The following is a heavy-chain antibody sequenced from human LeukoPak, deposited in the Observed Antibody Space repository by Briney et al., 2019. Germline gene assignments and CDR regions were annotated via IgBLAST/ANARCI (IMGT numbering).Heavy chain of an antibody. CDR2: INHSGST. J-gene: IGHJ4*02. V-gene: IGHV4-34*01. Sequence: ETLSLTCAVYGGSFSGYYWSWIRQPPGKGLEWIGEINHSGSTNYNPSLKSRVTISVDTSKNQFSLKLSSVTAADTAVYYCARGYPRITIFGVVIQYYFDYWGQGTLVTVSS. CDR1: GGSFSGYY. D-gene: IGHD3-3*01. CDR3: ARGYPRITIFGVVIQYYFDY.